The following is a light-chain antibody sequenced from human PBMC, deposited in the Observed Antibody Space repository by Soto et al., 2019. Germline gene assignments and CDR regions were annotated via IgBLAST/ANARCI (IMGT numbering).Light chain of an antibody. J-gene: IGKJ2*01. CDR1: QSLLHSNGYNY. CDR3: MKALQTMYP. V-gene: IGKV2-28*01. Sequence: DIVMTQSPLSLPVTPGEPASISCRSSQSLLHSNGYNYLDWYLQKPGQSPQLLIYLGSNRASGVPDRFSGSGSGTDFTLKISRVEAEDVGVYYCMKALQTMYPFGQGTKLEIK. CDR2: LGS.